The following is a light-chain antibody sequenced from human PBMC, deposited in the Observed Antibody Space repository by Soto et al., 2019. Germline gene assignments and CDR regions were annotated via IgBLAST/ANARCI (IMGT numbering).Light chain of an antibody. J-gene: IGLJ2*01. CDR3: CSYAGSSTQL. Sequence: QSALTQPASVSGSPGQSITISCTGTSSDVGIYDLVSWYQQHPGKAPKLLIYEVNKRPSGVFNRFSGSKSGNTASLTISGLQAEDEGDYYCCSYAGSSTQLFGGGTQLTV. CDR2: EVN. V-gene: IGLV2-23*02. CDR1: SSDVGIYDL.